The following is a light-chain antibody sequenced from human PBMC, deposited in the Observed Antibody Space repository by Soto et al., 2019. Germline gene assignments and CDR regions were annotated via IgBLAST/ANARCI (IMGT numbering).Light chain of an antibody. J-gene: IGLJ2*01. CDR3: QSYDSSLSGVV. V-gene: IGLV1-40*01. Sequence: QPVLTQPPSVSGAPGQRVTISCTGSSSNIGAGYDVHWYQQLPRTAPNLLIYGNTNRPSGVPDRLSGSKSGTSASLAITGLQAEDEADYYCQSYDSSLSGVVFGGGTKLTVL. CDR2: GNT. CDR1: SSNIGAGYD.